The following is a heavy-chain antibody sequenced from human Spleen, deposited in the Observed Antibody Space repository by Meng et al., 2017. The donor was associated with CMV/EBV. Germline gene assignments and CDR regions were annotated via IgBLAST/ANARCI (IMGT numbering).Heavy chain of an antibody. J-gene: IGHJ5*02. Sequence: GKSLKISCAASGFTFDDYGMSWVRQAPGKGLEWVSGINWNGGSTGYADSVKGRFTISRDNAKNSLYLQMNSLRAEDTALYYCARDFAMVGAQHGAWGQGTLVTVSS. CDR3: ARDFAMVGAQHGA. CDR1: GFTFDDYG. V-gene: IGHV3-20*04. CDR2: INWNGGST. D-gene: IGHD1-26*01.